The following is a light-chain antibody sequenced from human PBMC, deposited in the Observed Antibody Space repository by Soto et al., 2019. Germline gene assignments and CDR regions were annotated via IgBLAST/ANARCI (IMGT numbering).Light chain of an antibody. CDR1: QSVSNN. CDR3: QQYNNWPLYS. Sequence: EIVMTQSPATLSVSPGVRATLSCRASQSVSNNLAWYQQKPGQAPRLLIYDASTRATGIPARFSGSGSGMEFTLTISSLQSEDFAVYFCQQYNNWPLYSFGQGTRLEI. J-gene: IGKJ2*03. V-gene: IGKV3-15*01. CDR2: DAS.